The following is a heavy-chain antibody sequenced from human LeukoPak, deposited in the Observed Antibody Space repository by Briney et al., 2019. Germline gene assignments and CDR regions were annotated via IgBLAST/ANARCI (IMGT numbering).Heavy chain of an antibody. D-gene: IGHD3-10*01. CDR3: ARDLAMVRGARYRPYNWFDP. CDR2: ISGSGGST. V-gene: IGHV3-23*01. CDR1: GFTFSSYG. Sequence: GGSLRLSCAASGFTFSSYGMSWVRQAPGKGLEWVSAISGSGGSTYYADSVKGRFTISRDNSKNTLYLQMNSLRAEDTAVYYCARDLAMVRGARYRPYNWFDPWGQGTLVTVSS. J-gene: IGHJ5*02.